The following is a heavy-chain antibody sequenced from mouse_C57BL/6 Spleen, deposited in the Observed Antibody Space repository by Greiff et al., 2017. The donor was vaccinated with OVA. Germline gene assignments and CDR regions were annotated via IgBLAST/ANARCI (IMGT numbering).Heavy chain of an antibody. Sequence: EVQRVESGGGLVKPGGSLKLSCAASGFTFSDYGMHWVRQAPEKGLEWVAYISSGSSTIYYADTVKGRFTISRDNAKNTLFLQMTSLRSEDTAMYYCARETYYYGSRAWFAYWGQGTLVTVSA. CDR3: ARETYYYGSRAWFAY. V-gene: IGHV5-17*01. J-gene: IGHJ3*01. D-gene: IGHD1-1*01. CDR1: GFTFSDYG. CDR2: ISSGSSTI.